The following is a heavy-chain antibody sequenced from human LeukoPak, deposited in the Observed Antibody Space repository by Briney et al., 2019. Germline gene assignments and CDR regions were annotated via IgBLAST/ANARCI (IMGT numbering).Heavy chain of an antibody. Sequence: PSETLSLTCTVSGGSISSYYWSWIRQPAGKGLEWIGRIYTSGSTNYNPSLKSRVTISVDTSKNQFSLKLSSVTAADTAVYYCARVVGYCSSTSCPNWFDPWGQGTLVTVSS. V-gene: IGHV4-4*07. CDR3: ARVVGYCSSTSCPNWFDP. D-gene: IGHD2-2*01. J-gene: IGHJ5*02. CDR2: IYTSGST. CDR1: GGSISSYY.